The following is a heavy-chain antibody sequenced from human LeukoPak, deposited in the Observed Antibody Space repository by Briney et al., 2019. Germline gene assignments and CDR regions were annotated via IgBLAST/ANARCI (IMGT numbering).Heavy chain of an antibody. CDR1: GFTFSSYA. CDR3: ARDGGYSYGHSYWYFDL. J-gene: IGHJ2*01. D-gene: IGHD5-18*01. CDR2: IYYSGRT. V-gene: IGHV4-59*01. Sequence: PGGSLRLSCAASGFTFSSYAMSWVRQAPGKGLELVGYIYYSGRTNYNPSLKSRLTLTLDTYKKHFSLKLSSVAAADTAVYYCARDGGYSYGHSYWYFDLWGRGTLVTVSS.